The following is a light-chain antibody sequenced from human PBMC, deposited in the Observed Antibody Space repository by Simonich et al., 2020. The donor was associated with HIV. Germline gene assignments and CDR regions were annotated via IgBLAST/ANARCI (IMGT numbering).Light chain of an antibody. J-gene: IGKJ2*01. V-gene: IGKV3-15*01. CDR1: QSFSSN. Sequence: EIVMTQSPATLSVSPGERATLTCMAIQSFSSNLAWYHQKPGQAPRLLIYGASTRATGIPARFSGSGSGSEFTLTISSMQSEDFAVYDCQQYNNWPPYTFGQGTKLEIK. CDR3: QQYNNWPPYT. CDR2: GAS.